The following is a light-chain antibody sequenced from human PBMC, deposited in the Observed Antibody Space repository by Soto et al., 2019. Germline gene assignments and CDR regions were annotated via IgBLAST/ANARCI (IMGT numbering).Light chain of an antibody. V-gene: IGLV2-14*01. CDR3: SLSTGIKRLV. CDR2: EVS. J-gene: IGLJ1*01. Sequence: QSVMTQPASVSGSPGQSITISYTGTTSDIGSYNYVSWYQQHAGNAPKLILFEVSHRPSGVSTRFSGSKSGNTASLTISGLQAEDEALDYCSLSTGIKRLVFAGGTKVT. CDR1: TSDIGSYNY.